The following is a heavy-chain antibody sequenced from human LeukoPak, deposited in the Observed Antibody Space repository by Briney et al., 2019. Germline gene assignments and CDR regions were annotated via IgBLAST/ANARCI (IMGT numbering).Heavy chain of an antibody. D-gene: IGHD6-13*01. CDR1: GYTFTSYG. Sequence: ASVKGSCKGTGYTFTSYGIRWVREAPGEGGERMGWISAYNGNTNYAQKLQGRVTMTTDTSTSTAYMELRSLGSDDTAVYYCARSYSSSWHYYYYMDVWGKGTTVTVSS. CDR3: ARSYSSSWHYYYYMDV. CDR2: ISAYNGNT. V-gene: IGHV1-18*01. J-gene: IGHJ6*03.